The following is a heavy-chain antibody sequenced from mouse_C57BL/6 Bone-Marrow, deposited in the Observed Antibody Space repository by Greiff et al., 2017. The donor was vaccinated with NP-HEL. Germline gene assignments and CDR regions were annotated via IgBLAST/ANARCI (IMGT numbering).Heavy chain of an antibody. CDR2: IYPGSGNT. J-gene: IGHJ2*01. CDR1: GYSFTSYY. CDR3: ARLGPPVCY. D-gene: IGHD4-1*01. V-gene: IGHV1-66*01. Sequence: VQLQQSGPELVKPGASVKISCKASGYSFTSYYIHWVKQRPGQGLEWIGWIYPGSGNTKYTEQFTGKATLTADTSSSTAYMQLSSLTSEDSAVYYCARLGPPVCYWGQGTTLTVSS.